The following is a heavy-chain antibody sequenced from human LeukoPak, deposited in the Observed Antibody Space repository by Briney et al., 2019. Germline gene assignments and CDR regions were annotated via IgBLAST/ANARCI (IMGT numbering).Heavy chain of an antibody. CDR2: IKSDGSFT. CDR3: ARDLGYAFDY. CDR1: GFTFSSYW. J-gene: IGHJ4*02. V-gene: IGHV3-74*03. Sequence: PGGSLRLSCAASGFTFSSYWMHWVRQAPGKGLVWVSRIKSDGSFTTYANSVKGRFTISRDNAKNTLYLQMNSLRAEDTAVYYCARDLGYAFDYWGQGTLVTVSS. D-gene: IGHD5-18*01.